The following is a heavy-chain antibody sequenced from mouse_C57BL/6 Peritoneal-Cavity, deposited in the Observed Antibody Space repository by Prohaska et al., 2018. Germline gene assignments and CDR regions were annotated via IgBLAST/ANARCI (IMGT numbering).Heavy chain of an antibody. CDR3: KEYSYTKVAY. D-gene: IGHD2-12*01. CDR1: GFTFSNYW. CDR2: IRLKSDNYAT. J-gene: IGHJ3*01. V-gene: IGHV6-3*01. Sequence: EVKLEESGGGLVQPGGSMKLSCVASGFTFSNYWMNWVRQSPEKGLEWVAQIRLKSDNYATHYAESVKGRFTIARDDSKSSVYLQMNNVRAEDTRIYYCKEYSYTKVAYLGQGTLVTVSA.